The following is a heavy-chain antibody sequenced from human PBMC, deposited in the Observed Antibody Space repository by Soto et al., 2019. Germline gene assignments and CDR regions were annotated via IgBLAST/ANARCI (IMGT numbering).Heavy chain of an antibody. CDR3: TTWRREKSCTSVRGYGDGAY. D-gene: IGHD2-8*02. V-gene: IGHV3-15*02. CDR1: GFTFNSAW. J-gene: IGHJ4*02. Sequence: EVPLVESGGALVKPGESLTLSCAASGFTFNSAWMTWVRQAPGKGLEWVGRIKSWTDGGRVDTAAPVKGRFTISRDESKNKLYPQMNSLNSEDTAVYYCTTWRREKSCTSVRGYGDGAYWGQGTLVTVSS. CDR2: IKSWTDGGRV.